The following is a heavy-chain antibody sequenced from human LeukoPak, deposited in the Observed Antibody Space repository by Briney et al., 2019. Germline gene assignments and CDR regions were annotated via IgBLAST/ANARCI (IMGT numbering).Heavy chain of an antibody. J-gene: IGHJ4*02. Sequence: GRSLRLSCAASGFTFSIYWMTWVRQAPGKGLEWVANIKQDGSVKQYVGSVKGRFTISRDNAKNSLYLQMNSLRAEDTAVYYCARDTNGWNDYWGQGTLVTVSS. CDR1: GFTFSIYW. D-gene: IGHD2-8*01. CDR3: ARDTNGWNDY. V-gene: IGHV3-7*01. CDR2: IKQDGSVK.